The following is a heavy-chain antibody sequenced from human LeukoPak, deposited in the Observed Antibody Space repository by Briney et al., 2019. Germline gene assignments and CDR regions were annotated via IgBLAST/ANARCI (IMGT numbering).Heavy chain of an antibody. CDR1: GGSISSSGYY. V-gene: IGHV4-39*01. CDR2: IYYSGST. CDR3: ARLDYIDY. Sequence: SETLSLTCSVSGGSISSSGYYWGWIRQPPGKGLEWIGSIYYSGSTYYNPSLTSRVTISVDTSKNQFSLKLTSVTAADTAVYYCARLDYIDYWGQGTLVTVSS. J-gene: IGHJ4*02.